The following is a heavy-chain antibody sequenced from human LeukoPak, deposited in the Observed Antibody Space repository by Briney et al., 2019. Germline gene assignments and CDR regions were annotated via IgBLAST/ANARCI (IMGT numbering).Heavy chain of an antibody. Sequence: PSETLSLTCTVSGGSISSYYWSWVRQPPGKGLEWIGFVYYTGSTNYSPSLKSRVTISVDTSKNQFSLKLSSVTAADTAVYYCARRGGSGSYVGYYYMDVWGKGTTVTISS. CDR2: VYYTGST. V-gene: IGHV4-59*08. D-gene: IGHD3-10*01. CDR1: GGSISSYY. J-gene: IGHJ6*03. CDR3: ARRGGSGSYVGYYYMDV.